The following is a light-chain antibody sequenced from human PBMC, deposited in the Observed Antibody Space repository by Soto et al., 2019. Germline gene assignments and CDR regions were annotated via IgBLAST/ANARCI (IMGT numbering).Light chain of an antibody. V-gene: IGKV3-20*01. CDR1: QSVSSGY. CDR3: QQYGRSPYT. Sequence: EIVLTQSPGTLSLSPGERATISCRASQSVSSGYLAWYQQKPGQAPRLLIHDAANRAIGIPDRFSGSGSGTDFTLTISRLEPEDFAVYYCQQYGRSPYTFGQGTKLEIK. CDR2: DAA. J-gene: IGKJ2*01.